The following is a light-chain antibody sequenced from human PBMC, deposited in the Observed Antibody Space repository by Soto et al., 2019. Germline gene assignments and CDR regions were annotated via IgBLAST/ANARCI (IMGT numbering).Light chain of an antibody. CDR2: DAS. CDR3: QQRSNWPPIT. J-gene: IGKJ5*01. CDR1: QSVSSA. V-gene: IGKV3-11*01. Sequence: ASQSVSSALHWYQQKPGQAPRLLIHDASNRATGIPARFSGSGSGTDFILTISSLEPEDFAVYYCQQRSNWPPITFGQGTRLEIK.